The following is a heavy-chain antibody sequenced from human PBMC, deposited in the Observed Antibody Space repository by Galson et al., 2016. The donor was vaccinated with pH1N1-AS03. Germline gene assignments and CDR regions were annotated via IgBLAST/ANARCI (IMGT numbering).Heavy chain of an antibody. CDR3: ARLYGYGDEGMFRFDP. CDR1: GGSISSGGFY. CDR2: IYYSGST. J-gene: IGHJ5*02. D-gene: IGHD4-17*01. V-gene: IGHV4-31*03. Sequence: TLSLTCSVSGGSISSGGFYWSWIRQHPGKGLEWIGYIYYSGSTYYNPSLKSRVTISVDTSKNQFSLKLTSVTAADTAVYYCARLYGYGDEGMFRFDPWGQGTLVTVSS.